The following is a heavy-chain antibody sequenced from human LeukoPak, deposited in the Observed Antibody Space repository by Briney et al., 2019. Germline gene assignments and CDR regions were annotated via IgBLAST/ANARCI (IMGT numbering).Heavy chain of an antibody. CDR3: ARRTSRYYMDV. CDR1: GGSISSSSYY. Sequence: PSETLSLTCTVSGGSISSSSYYWGWIRQPPGKGLEWIGSIYYSGNTYYNPSLKSRITISVDTYKNEFSLKLSSVTAADTAVYYCARRTSRYYMDVWGKGTTVTVSS. J-gene: IGHJ6*03. CDR2: IYYSGNT. V-gene: IGHV4-39*01. D-gene: IGHD2-2*01.